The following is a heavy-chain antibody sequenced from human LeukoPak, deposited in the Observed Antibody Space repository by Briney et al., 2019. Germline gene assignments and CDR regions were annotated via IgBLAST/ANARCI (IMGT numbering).Heavy chain of an antibody. Sequence: HGESLKISCKSSGYSFTNYWIGWVRQMPGKGLEWMGIIYPGDSDTRYSPSFQGQVTFSADKSISTAYLQWSSLKASDTAIYYCARPLDPGISVGGFDPWGQGTLVTVSS. CDR2: IYPGDSDT. D-gene: IGHD6-19*01. CDR3: ARPLDPGISVGGFDP. CDR1: GYSFTNYW. J-gene: IGHJ5*02. V-gene: IGHV5-51*01.